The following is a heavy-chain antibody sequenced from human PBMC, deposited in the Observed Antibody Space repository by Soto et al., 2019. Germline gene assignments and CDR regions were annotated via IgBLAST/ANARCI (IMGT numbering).Heavy chain of an antibody. Sequence: QVQLVESGGGVVQPGRSLRLSCAASGFTFRSYAMHWVRQAPGKGLEWVAVISYDGSNKYYADSVKGRFTISRDNSKNTLYLQMNSLRTEDTAVYYCAREYCSGRSCYYLDYWGQGTLVTVPS. D-gene: IGHD2-15*01. V-gene: IGHV3-30-3*01. CDR3: AREYCSGRSCYYLDY. J-gene: IGHJ4*02. CDR1: GFTFRSYA. CDR2: ISYDGSNK.